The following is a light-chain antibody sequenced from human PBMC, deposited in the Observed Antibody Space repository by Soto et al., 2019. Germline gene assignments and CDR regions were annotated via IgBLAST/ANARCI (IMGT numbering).Light chain of an antibody. V-gene: IGKV1-5*01. J-gene: IGKJ1*01. CDR1: QSISRW. CDR3: QHPRWT. Sequence: DIPLTQSPSTLSASVGDRVTITCRASQSISRWLAWYQQKPGKAPKLLIYDASSLESGVPSRFSGSGSGTEFTLTISSLQPDDFATYYCQHPRWTFGQGTKVEIK. CDR2: DAS.